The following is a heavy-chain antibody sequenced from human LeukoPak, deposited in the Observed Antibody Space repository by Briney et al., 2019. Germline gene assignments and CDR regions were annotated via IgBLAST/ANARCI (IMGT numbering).Heavy chain of an antibody. CDR1: GGTFSSYA. V-gene: IGHV1-2*04. CDR2: INPYSGVA. CDR3: ARTPITAAGPGPFFDY. Sequence: ASVKVSCKASGGTFSSYAISWVRQAPGQGLEWMGWINPYSGVANYAQKFQAWVTMTRDTSISTAYMELSRPRSDDTAVYYCARTPITAAGPGPFFDYWGQGTLLTVSS. D-gene: IGHD6-13*01. J-gene: IGHJ4*02.